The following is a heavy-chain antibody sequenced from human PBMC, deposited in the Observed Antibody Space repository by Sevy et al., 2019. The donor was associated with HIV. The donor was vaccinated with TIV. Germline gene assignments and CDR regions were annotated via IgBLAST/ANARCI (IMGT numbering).Heavy chain of an antibody. D-gene: IGHD3-9*01. CDR3: TTDYDILTGYYKPDDY. Sequence: GGSLRLSCAASGFTFSNAWMGWVRQAPGKGLEWVGRIKSKTDGGTTDYAAPVKGRFTISRDDSKNTLYLQMNSLKTEDTAVYYCTTDYDILTGYYKPDDYWGQGTLVTVSS. V-gene: IGHV3-15*01. J-gene: IGHJ4*02. CDR1: GFTFSNAW. CDR2: IKSKTDGGTT.